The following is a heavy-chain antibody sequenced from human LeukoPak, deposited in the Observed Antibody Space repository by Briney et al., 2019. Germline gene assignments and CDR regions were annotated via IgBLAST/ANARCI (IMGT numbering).Heavy chain of an antibody. V-gene: IGHV3-23*01. CDR3: AKDWSSGVSGYLISFDF. Sequence: GGSLRLSCAASGFIFSTYAMSWVRQAPGKGLEWVSAISSNGGITYYADSVKGRFTISRDNSKNTLFLQANSLRAEDTAVYYCAKDWSSGVSGYLISFDFWGQGTLVTVSS. D-gene: IGHD3-22*01. CDR2: ISSNGGIT. CDR1: GFIFSTYA. J-gene: IGHJ4*02.